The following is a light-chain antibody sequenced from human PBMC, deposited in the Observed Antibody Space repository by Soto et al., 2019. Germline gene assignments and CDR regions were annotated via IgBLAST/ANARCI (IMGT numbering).Light chain of an antibody. Sequence: QSVLTQPPSASGSPGQSVTISCTGTSSDVGGYNYVSWYQQHPGKAPKLMIYEVSKRPSGVPHRFSGSKSGNTASLTVSGLQAEDEADYYCSSYAGSNSVVFGGGTKLTVL. CDR1: SSDVGGYNY. CDR2: EVS. V-gene: IGLV2-8*01. CDR3: SSYAGSNSVV. J-gene: IGLJ2*01.